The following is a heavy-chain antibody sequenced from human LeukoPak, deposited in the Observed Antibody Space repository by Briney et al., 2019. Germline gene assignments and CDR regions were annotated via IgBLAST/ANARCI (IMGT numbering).Heavy chain of an antibody. Sequence: GGSLRLSRAASGLTVSSNYMSWVRQAPGKGLEWVSVIYSGGSTYYADSVKGRFTISRDNSKNTLYLQMNSLRAEDTAVYYCAKETMVRGVGYYYGMDVWGQGTTVTVSS. J-gene: IGHJ6*02. CDR1: GLTVSSNY. CDR2: IYSGGST. CDR3: AKETMVRGVGYYYGMDV. V-gene: IGHV3-53*01. D-gene: IGHD3-10*01.